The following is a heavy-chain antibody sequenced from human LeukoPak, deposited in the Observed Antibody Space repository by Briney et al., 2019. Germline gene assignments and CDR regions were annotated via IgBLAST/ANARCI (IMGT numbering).Heavy chain of an antibody. CDR1: GFTFSSYA. J-gene: IGHJ1*01. V-gene: IGHV3-23*01. CDR2: IIGSGGST. CDR3: AKDGPHYYDSAEYFQH. D-gene: IGHD3-22*01. Sequence: PGGSLRLSCAASGFTFSSYAMSWVRQAPGKGLEWVSAIIGSGGSTYYADSVKGRFTISRDNSKNTLYLQMNSLRAEDTAVYYCAKDGPHYYDSAEYFQHRGQGTLVTVSS.